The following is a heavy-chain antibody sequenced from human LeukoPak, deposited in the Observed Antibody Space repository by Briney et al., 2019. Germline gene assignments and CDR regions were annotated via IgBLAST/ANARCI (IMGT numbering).Heavy chain of an antibody. J-gene: IGHJ4*02. V-gene: IGHV4-4*07. D-gene: IGHD1-26*01. CDR3: ARDQYSGSLDY. CDR1: GGSISSYY. Sequence: PSETLSLTCTVSGGSISSYYWTWIRQPSGKGLEWIGRFYSTGSTNYNPSLKSRVTMSVDTSKNQFSLKLSSVTAADTAVYYCARDQYSGSLDYWGQGTLVTVSS. CDR2: FYSTGST.